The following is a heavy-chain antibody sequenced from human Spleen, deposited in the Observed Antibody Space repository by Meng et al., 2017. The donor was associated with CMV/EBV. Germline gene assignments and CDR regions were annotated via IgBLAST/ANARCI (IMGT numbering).Heavy chain of an antibody. Sequence: SETLSLTCTVSGGSISSYYWSWIRQPPGKGLEWIGYIYYSGSTNYNPSLKSRVTISVDTSKNQFSLKLSSVTAADTAVYYCARVRGYSSSWYGDYWGQGTLVTVSS. CDR2: IYYSGST. CDR1: GGSISSYY. J-gene: IGHJ4*02. V-gene: IGHV4-59*01. D-gene: IGHD6-13*01. CDR3: ARVRGYSSSWYGDY.